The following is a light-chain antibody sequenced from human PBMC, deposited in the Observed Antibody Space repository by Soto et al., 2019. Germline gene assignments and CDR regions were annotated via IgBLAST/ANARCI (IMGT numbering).Light chain of an antibody. J-gene: IGKJ5*01. CDR1: QTFSSH. CDR3: QQRSNWPPVFT. Sequence: EIVLTQSPATLSLSPGERATLSCRASQTFSSHLAWYQQKPGQAPRLLIYDASKRAPGIPARFSGRGSGTDFTLTISSFEPEDFAVYYCQQRSNWPPVFTFGQGTRLEIK. V-gene: IGKV3-11*01. CDR2: DAS.